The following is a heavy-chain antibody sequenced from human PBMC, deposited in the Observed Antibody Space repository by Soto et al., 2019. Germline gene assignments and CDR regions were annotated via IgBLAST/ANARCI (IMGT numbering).Heavy chain of an antibody. V-gene: IGHV3-21*01. Sequence: PGGSLRLSCAASGFTFSSYSMNWVRQAPGKGLEWVSSISSSSSYIYYADSVKGRFTISRDNAKNSLYLQMNSLRAEDTAVYYCARTPPCYDFWSGYSLAGDYWGQGTLVTVSS. CDR3: ARTPPCYDFWSGYSLAGDY. J-gene: IGHJ4*02. CDR2: ISSSSSYI. CDR1: GFTFSSYS. D-gene: IGHD3-3*01.